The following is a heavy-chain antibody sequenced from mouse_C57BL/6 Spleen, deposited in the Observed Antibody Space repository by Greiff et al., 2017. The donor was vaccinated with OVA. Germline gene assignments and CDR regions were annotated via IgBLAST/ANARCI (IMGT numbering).Heavy chain of an antibody. Sequence: EVKLVESGGGLVKPGGSLKLSCAASGFTFSDSGMHWVRQAPEKGLEWVAYISSGSSTIYYADTVKGRFTISRDNAKNTLFLQMTSLRSEDTAMYYCARGYYGSSYGNYYAMDYWGQGTSVTVSS. CDR2: ISSGSSTI. CDR3: ARGYYGSSYGNYYAMDY. D-gene: IGHD1-1*01. CDR1: GFTFSDSG. V-gene: IGHV5-17*01. J-gene: IGHJ4*01.